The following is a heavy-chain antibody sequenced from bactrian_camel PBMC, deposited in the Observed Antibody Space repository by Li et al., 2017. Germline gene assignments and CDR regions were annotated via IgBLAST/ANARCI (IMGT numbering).Heavy chain of an antibody. J-gene: IGHJ4*01. CDR2: VDADGTTT. CDR3: AAHFGLYYGLGYPNY. CDR1: GYTYNRYC. Sequence: QLVESGGGSVQSGGSLTLSCVASGYTYNRYCMGWFRQTPGKEREGVAVVDADGTTTYADSVKGRFTISRDNAKNTLYLQMNSLKPEDTAMYHCAAHFGLYYGLGYPNYWGQATQVTVS. D-gene: IGHD5*01. V-gene: IGHV3S1*01.